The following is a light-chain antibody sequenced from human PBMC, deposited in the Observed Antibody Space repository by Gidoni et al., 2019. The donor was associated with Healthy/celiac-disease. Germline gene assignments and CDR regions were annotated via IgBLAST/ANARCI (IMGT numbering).Light chain of an antibody. CDR1: QCVSSSY. V-gene: IGKV3-20*01. CDR2: CAS. Sequence: EIDLTQSPGTLSLSPGERAHLSFRASQCVSSSYFAWYQHKPGQAPRLLIYCASSRATGIPDRFSGSGSGTDFTLTISRLEPEDFAVDYCQQYGSSPCAFGQGTKVEIK. J-gene: IGKJ1*01. CDR3: QQYGSSPCA.